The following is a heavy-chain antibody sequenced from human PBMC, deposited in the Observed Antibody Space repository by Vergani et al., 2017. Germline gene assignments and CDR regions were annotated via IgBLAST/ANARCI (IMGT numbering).Heavy chain of an antibody. V-gene: IGHV4-61*02. D-gene: IGHD1-26*01. CDR2: IYTSGST. CDR1: GGSISSGSYY. CDR3: ARGVVWDKKFDY. J-gene: IGHJ4*02. Sequence: QVQLQESGPGLVKPSQTLSLTCTVSGGSISSGSYYWSWIRQPAGKGLEWIGRIYTSGSTNYNPSLKSRVTISVDTSKTQFSLKLSSVTAADTAVYDCARGVVWDKKFDYWGQGTLVTVSS.